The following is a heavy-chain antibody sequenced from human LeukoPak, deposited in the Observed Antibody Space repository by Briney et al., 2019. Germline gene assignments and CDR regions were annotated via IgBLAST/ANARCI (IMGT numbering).Heavy chain of an antibody. V-gene: IGHV4-4*02. CDR3: ARDNRQYCSSTSCYVFDY. Sequence: PSETLSLTCVVSGGSISSYNYRSWIRQPPGKGLEWIGEIYHTGTTKYNPSLRSRVTMSVDNSKNQFSLKLSSVTAADTAVYYCARDNRQYCSSTSCYVFDYWGQGSLVTVSS. D-gene: IGHD2-2*01. CDR1: GGSISSYNY. CDR2: IYHTGTT. J-gene: IGHJ4*02.